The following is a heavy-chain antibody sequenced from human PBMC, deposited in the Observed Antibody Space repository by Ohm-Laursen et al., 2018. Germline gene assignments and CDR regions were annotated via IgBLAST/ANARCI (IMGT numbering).Heavy chain of an antibody. V-gene: IGHV3-30*18. CDR3: AKIVPAPGDY. CDR2: MSDDGSNK. D-gene: IGHD2-2*01. CDR1: GFTLRSYV. Sequence: SLRLSCSASGFTLRSYVMHWVRQAPGKGLEWVAVMSDDGSNKYYAASVRGRFTLSRDNSKNTLYLQMNSLRAEDTAVYYCAKIVPAPGDYWGQGTLVTVSS. J-gene: IGHJ4*02.